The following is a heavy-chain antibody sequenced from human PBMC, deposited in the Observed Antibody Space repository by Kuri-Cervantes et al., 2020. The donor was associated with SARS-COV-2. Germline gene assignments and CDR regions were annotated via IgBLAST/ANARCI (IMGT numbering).Heavy chain of an antibody. J-gene: IGHJ6*03. V-gene: IGHV1-69*05. CDR3: ARGLWTSYYYYYYMDV. CDR2: IIPIFGTA. CDR1: TSTFSSYA. Sequence: SSVKVSCKAYTSTFSSYAISWVRQAPGQGLEWMGGIIPIFGTANYAQKFQGRVTITTDESTSTAYMELSSLRSEDTAVYYCARGLWTSYYYYYYMDVWGKGTTVTVSS. D-gene: IGHD3-10*01.